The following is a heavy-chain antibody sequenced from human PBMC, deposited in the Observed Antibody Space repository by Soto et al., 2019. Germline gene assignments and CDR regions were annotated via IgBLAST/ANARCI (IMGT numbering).Heavy chain of an antibody. D-gene: IGHD6-19*01. J-gene: IGHJ4*02. CDR3: ARLGTSGWYQGSYFDY. V-gene: IGHV4-39*01. CDR2: IKSSGST. Sequence: LQLRESGPGLVRPSETLSLICTVSGGSITRNDHYWGWIRQSPGKGLEWIGDIKSSGSTNYNLSLKSRVSMSVETSKNQFSLKMNSVTAADTAVYYCARLGTSGWYQGSYFDYWGQGTLVTVSS. CDR1: GGSITRNDHY.